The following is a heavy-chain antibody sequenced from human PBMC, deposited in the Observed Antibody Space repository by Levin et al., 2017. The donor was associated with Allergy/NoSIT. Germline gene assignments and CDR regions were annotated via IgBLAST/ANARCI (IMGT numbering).Heavy chain of an antibody. J-gene: IGHJ4*02. CDR1: GYTFTGYY. CDR3: ARDDGLSGGWVWALNKMGFDGYNRDY. CDR2: INPNSGGT. D-gene: IGHD5-24*01. V-gene: IGHV1-2*02. Sequence: ASVKVSCKASGYTFTGYYMHWVRQAPGQGLEWMGWINPNSGGTNYAQKFQGRVTMTRDTSISTAYMELSRLRSDDTAVYYCARDDGLSGGWVWALNKMGFDGYNRDYWGQGTLVTVSS.